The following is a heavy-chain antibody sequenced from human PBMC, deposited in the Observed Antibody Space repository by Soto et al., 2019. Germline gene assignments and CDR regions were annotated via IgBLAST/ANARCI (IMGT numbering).Heavy chain of an antibody. V-gene: IGHV1-2*04. CDR1: GYTFTGYY. D-gene: IGHD2-8*01. J-gene: IGHJ6*02. CDR3: AREYDYCTNGVCSGGGMDV. CDR2: INPNSGGT. Sequence: QVQLVQSGAEVKKPGASVKVSCKASGYTFTGYYMHWVRQAPGQGLEWMGWINPNSGGTNYAQKFQGWVTMTRDTSLSTAYMELSRLRSDDTAVYYCAREYDYCTNGVCSGGGMDVWGQGTTVTVSS.